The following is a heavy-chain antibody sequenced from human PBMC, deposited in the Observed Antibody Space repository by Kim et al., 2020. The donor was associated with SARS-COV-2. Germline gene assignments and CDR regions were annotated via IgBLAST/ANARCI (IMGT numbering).Heavy chain of an antibody. CDR1: GYTFTGYY. D-gene: IGHD3-10*01. Sequence: ASVKVSCKASGYTFTGYYMHWVRQAPGQGLEWMGWINPNSGGTNYAQKFQGRVTMTRDTSISTAYMELSRLRSDDTAVYYCARSTTPPWFGKDAFDIWGQGTMVTVSS. J-gene: IGHJ3*02. CDR2: INPNSGGT. CDR3: ARSTTPPWFGKDAFDI. V-gene: IGHV1-2*02.